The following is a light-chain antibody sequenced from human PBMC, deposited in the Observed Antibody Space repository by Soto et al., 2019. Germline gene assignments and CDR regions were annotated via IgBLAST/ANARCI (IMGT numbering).Light chain of an antibody. J-gene: IGKJ1*01. CDR3: QQYGSSPRT. V-gene: IGKV3-20*01. CDR2: GAS. CDR1: QSVSSSY. Sequence: EIVLTQSPGTLSLSPGERATLSCRASQSVSSSYLAGYQQKPGQAPRLLIYGASSRATGIPDRFSGSESGTDFTLIISRLEPEDFAVYYCQQYGSSPRTFGQGTKVEIK.